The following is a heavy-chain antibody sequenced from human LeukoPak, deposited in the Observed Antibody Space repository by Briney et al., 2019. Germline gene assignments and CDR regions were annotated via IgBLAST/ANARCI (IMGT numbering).Heavy chain of an antibody. J-gene: IGHJ4*02. CDR3: ARLIVGTKEDYFDY. V-gene: IGHV5-51*01. Sequence: NVSCKASGYTFTGYYMHWVRQAPGQGLEWMGIIYSGDSDTRYSPSFQGRVTISVDRSISTAYLQWSSLKASDTAMYYCARLIVGTKEDYFDYWGQGTLVTVSS. CDR1: GYTFTGYY. CDR2: IYSGDSDT. D-gene: IGHD1-26*01.